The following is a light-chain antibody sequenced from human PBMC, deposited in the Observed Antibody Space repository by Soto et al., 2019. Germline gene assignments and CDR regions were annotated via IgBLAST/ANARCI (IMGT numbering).Light chain of an antibody. J-gene: IGKJ2*01. V-gene: IGKV3-11*01. CDR3: QQRSNLPMYT. CDR2: DAS. Sequence: EIVLTQSPATLSLSPGERATLSCRASQRVSSYLAWYQQNPGHAPRPLIYDASNSATGIPARFSGSGSGTDFMLTMSILVPKDFAVYYCQQRSNLPMYTFGQGTKLEIK. CDR1: QRVSSY.